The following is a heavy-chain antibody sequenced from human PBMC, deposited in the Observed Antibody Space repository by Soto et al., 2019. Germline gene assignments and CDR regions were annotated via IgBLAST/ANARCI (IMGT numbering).Heavy chain of an antibody. CDR3: AKDFMSIAPAVG. V-gene: IGHV3-30*18. Sequence: QVQLVESGGGVVQPGRSLRLSCAASGFTFSSYGMHWVRQAPGKGLEWVAVISYDGSNKYYADSVKGRFTISRDNSKNTLYLQMNSLRAEHTAVYYCAKDFMSIAPAVGWGQGTLVTVSS. D-gene: IGHD6-13*01. CDR2: ISYDGSNK. CDR1: GFTFSSYG. J-gene: IGHJ4*02.